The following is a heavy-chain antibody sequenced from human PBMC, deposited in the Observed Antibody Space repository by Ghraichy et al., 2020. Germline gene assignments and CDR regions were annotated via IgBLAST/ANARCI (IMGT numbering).Heavy chain of an antibody. CDR3: ARGAYYYDSSGYYYRYGGRYGMDV. V-gene: IGHV4-34*01. Sequence: SETLSLTCAVYGGSFSGYYWSWIRQPPGKGLEWIGEINHSGSTNYNPSLKSRVTISVDTSKNQFSLKLSSVTAADTAVYYCARGAYYYDSSGYYYRYGGRYGMDVWGQGTTVTVSS. D-gene: IGHD3-22*01. CDR1: GGSFSGYY. J-gene: IGHJ6*02. CDR2: INHSGST.